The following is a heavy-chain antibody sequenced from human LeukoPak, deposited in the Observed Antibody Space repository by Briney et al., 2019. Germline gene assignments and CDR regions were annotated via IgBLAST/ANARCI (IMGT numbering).Heavy chain of an antibody. V-gene: IGHV1-2*06. CDR3: ARGDDSSGYGEYDAFDI. CDR2: INPNSGGT. J-gene: IGHJ3*02. D-gene: IGHD3-22*01. CDR1: GYTFTGYY. Sequence: ASVKVSCKASGYTFTGYYMHWVRQAPGQGLEWMGRINPNSGGTNYAQKFQGRVTMTRDTSTSTAYMELSRLRSDDTAVYYCARGDDSSGYGEYDAFDIWGQGTMVTVSS.